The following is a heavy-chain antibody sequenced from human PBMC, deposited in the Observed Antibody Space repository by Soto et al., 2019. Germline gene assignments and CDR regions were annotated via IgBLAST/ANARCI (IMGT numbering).Heavy chain of an antibody. J-gene: IGHJ4*02. CDR2: IYTSGST. CDR3: ARALSSGWHRLYFDY. CDR1: GGSISSYY. D-gene: IGHD6-19*01. Sequence: SETLSLTCTVSGGSISSYYWSWIRQPAGKGLEWIGRIYTSGSTNYNPSLKSRVTMSVGTSKNQFSLKLSSVTAADTAVYYCARALSSGWHRLYFDYWGQGTLVTVSS. V-gene: IGHV4-4*07.